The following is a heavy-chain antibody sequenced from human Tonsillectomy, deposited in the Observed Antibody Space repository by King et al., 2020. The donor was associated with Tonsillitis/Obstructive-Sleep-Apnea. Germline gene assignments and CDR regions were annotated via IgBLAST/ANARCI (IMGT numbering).Heavy chain of an antibody. CDR2: INHSGST. V-gene: IGHV4-34*01. Sequence: VQLQQWGAGLLKPSETLSLTCAVYGGSFSGYYWSWIRQPPGKGLEWIGEINHSGSTNYNPSLNSRVTISVDTAKNQLSLKLSSVTAADTGVYYCARGGDPTHYHYYYMDVWGKGTTVTVSS. CDR3: ARGGDPTHYHYYYMDV. CDR1: GGSFSGYY. D-gene: IGHD2-21*02. J-gene: IGHJ6*03.